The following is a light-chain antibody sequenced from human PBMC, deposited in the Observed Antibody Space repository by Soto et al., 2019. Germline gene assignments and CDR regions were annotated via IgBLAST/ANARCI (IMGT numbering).Light chain of an antibody. Sequence: DIQMTQSPSSLSASVGDRVTITCRASQGITSWLAWYQQKPEKAPKSLIYAASNLQSGVPSRFSGSGSGTDFTLTISSLQPEDFATYYCQQYHSYPITFGQGTRLEIK. V-gene: IGKV1D-16*01. CDR3: QQYHSYPIT. J-gene: IGKJ5*01. CDR2: AAS. CDR1: QGITSW.